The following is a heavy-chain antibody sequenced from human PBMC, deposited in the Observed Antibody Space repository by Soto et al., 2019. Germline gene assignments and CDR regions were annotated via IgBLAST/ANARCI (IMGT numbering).Heavy chain of an antibody. D-gene: IGHD5-18*01. J-gene: IGHJ6*02. Sequence: GGSLRLSCAASGFTFISYGIHFFRHSPWKGLEWVALISYDGTDKYYADSVKGRFTISRDNSKNTLYLQMSSLGPEDTAVYYCVKERYAQLWLEDYGMDVWGQGTTVTVSS. CDR2: ISYDGTDK. CDR3: VKERYAQLWLEDYGMDV. CDR1: GFTFISYG. V-gene: IGHV3-30*18.